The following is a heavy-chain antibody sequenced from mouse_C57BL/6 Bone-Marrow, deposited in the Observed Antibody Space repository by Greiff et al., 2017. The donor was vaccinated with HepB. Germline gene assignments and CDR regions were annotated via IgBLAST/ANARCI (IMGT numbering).Heavy chain of an antibody. J-gene: IGHJ1*03. Sequence: EVQLVESGGGLVKPGGSLKLSCAASGFTFSSYAMSWVRQTPEKRLEWVATISDGGSYTYYPDNVKGRFTISRDNAKNNLYLQMSHLKSEDTAMYYCARDGGYYYGSPWYFDVWGTGTTVTVSS. D-gene: IGHD1-1*01. V-gene: IGHV5-4*01. CDR3: ARDGGYYYGSPWYFDV. CDR1: GFTFSSYA. CDR2: ISDGGSYT.